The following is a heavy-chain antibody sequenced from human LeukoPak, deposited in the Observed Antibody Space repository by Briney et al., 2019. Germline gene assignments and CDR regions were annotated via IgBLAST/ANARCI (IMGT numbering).Heavy chain of an antibody. Sequence: SQTLSLTCTVSGGSISSGSYYWSWIRQPAGKGLEWIGSIYYSGSTYHNPSLKSRVTISVDTSKNQFSLKLSSVTAADTAVYYCARHDRMTTVTGFDYWGQGTLVTVSS. CDR1: GGSISSGSYY. CDR3: ARHDRMTTVTGFDY. V-gene: IGHV4-39*01. D-gene: IGHD4-17*01. CDR2: IYYSGST. J-gene: IGHJ4*02.